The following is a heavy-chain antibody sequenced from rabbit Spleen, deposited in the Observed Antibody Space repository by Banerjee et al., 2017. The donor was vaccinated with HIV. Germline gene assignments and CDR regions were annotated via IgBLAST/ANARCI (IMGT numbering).Heavy chain of an antibody. CDR2: IYGGSSGSP. V-gene: IGHV1S45*01. J-gene: IGHJ4*01. CDR3: ARDLTDAIGWNFGW. Sequence: QEQLVETGGGLVQPGGSLTLTCTASGFSFSSSYWICWVRQAPGKGLEWIACIYGGSSGSPYYASWAKGRFTISKASSTTVTLQLTSLTAADTATYFCARDLTDAIGWNFGWWGPGTLVTVS. D-gene: IGHD4-1*01. CDR1: GFSFSSSYW.